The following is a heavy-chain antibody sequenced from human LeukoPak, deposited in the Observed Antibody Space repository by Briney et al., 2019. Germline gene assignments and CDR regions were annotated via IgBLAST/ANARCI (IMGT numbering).Heavy chain of an antibody. D-gene: IGHD4-17*01. CDR1: GVSLRTYY. CDR3: ARLPTLRFFDY. J-gene: IGHJ4*02. Sequence: SETLSLTCTVSGVSLRTYYWSWIRQPPGKGLEWIGYIYYSGSTDHNPSLKSRVTISVDRSKNQFSPKLSSVTAADTAVYYCARLPTLRFFDYWGQGALVTVSS. V-gene: IGHV4-59*13. CDR2: IYYSGST.